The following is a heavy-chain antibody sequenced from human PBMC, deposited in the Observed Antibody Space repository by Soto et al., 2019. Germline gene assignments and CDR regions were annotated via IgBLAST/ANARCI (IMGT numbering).Heavy chain of an antibody. CDR1: GGTFSSYA. CDR3: AGRNVPGGWFDP. J-gene: IGHJ5*02. Sequence: QVQMVQSGAEVKKPGSSVKVSCKASGGTFSSYAISWVRQAPGQGLEWMGGIIPIFGTANYAQKFQGRVTITADESTITAYMELSSLRSEDTAVYYCAGRNVPGGWFDPWGQGTLVTVSS. V-gene: IGHV1-69*12. CDR2: IIPIFGTA. D-gene: IGHD2-2*01.